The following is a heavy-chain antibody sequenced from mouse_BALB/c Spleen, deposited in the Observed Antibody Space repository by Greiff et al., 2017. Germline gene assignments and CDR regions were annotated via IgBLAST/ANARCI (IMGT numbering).Heavy chain of an antibody. Sequence: DVKLVESGGGLVKPGGSLKLSCAASGFAFSSYDMSWVRQTPEKRLEWVAYISSGGGSTYYPDTVKGRFTISRDNAKNTLYLQMSSLKSEDTAMYYCARHAYGNPFAYWGQGTLVTVSA. V-gene: IGHV5-12-1*01. CDR1: GFAFSSYD. D-gene: IGHD2-1*01. CDR2: ISSGGGST. J-gene: IGHJ3*01. CDR3: ARHAYGNPFAY.